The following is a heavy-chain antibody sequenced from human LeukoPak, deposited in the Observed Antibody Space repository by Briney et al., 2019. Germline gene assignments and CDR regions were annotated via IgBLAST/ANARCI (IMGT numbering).Heavy chain of an antibody. CDR2: ISSSSSYI. J-gene: IGHJ4*02. D-gene: IGHD7-27*01. V-gene: IGHV3-21*01. CDR1: GFTFSSYS. CDR3: ARASYTTGDFDY. Sequence: GGSLRLSCAASGFTFSSYSMNWVCQAPGKGLEWVSSISSSSSYIYYADSVKGRFTISRDNAKNSLYLQMNSLRAEDTAVYYCARASYTTGDFDYWGQGTLVTVSS.